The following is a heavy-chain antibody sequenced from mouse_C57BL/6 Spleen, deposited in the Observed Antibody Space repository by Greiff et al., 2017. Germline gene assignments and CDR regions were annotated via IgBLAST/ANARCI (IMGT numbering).Heavy chain of an antibody. V-gene: IGHV1-18*01. Sequence: VQLKQSGPELVKPGASVKIPCKASGYTFTDYNMDWVKQSHGKSLEWIGDINPNNGGTIYNQKFKGKATLTVDKSSSTAYMELRSLTSEDTAVYYCARAQTAQATFWFAYWGQGTLVTVSA. D-gene: IGHD3-2*02. CDR3: ARAQTAQATFWFAY. CDR2: INPNNGGT. J-gene: IGHJ3*01. CDR1: GYTFTDYN.